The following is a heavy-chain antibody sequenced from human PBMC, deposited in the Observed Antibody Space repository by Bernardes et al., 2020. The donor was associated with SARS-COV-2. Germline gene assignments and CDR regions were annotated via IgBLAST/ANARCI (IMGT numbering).Heavy chain of an antibody. CDR3: ARARHGSGAFEF. V-gene: IGHV4-59*01. CDR2: IYYNGSP. D-gene: IGHD3-10*01. Sequence: SETLSLTCTVSGGSINSYYWSWIRQPPGKGLEWIGSIYYNGSPNYNPSLRGRITIPLDTSKNQFSLNLSSVTAADTAVYYCARARHGSGAFEFWGQGTMVTVSS. CDR1: GGSINSYY. J-gene: IGHJ3*01.